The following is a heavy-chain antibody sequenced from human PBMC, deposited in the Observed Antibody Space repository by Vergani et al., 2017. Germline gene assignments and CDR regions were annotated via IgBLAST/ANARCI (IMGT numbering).Heavy chain of an antibody. CDR2: ISGSGGST. J-gene: IGHJ3*02. V-gene: IGHV3-23*04. CDR3: AKDFCSSTSCYTPPDAFDI. D-gene: IGHD2-2*02. Sequence: EVQLVESGGGLVQPGGSLRLSCAASGFTFSSYDMHWVRQATGKGLEWVSAISGSGGSTYYADSVKGRFTISRDNSKNTLYLQMNSLRAEDTAVYYCAKDFCSSTSCYTPPDAFDIWGQGTMVTVSS. CDR1: GFTFSSYD.